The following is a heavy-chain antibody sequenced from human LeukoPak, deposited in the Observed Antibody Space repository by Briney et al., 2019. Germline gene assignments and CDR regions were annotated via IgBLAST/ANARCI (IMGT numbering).Heavy chain of an antibody. CDR1: GFTLSNAW. Sequence: GGSLRLSCAASGFTLSNAWVGWVRQAPGKGLEWVGRIKSKTERGTTDYAAPVKGRFTISRDDSKNTLYLQMNSLKTEDTAVYYCTTGYYDFWSGYYTNWGQGTLVTVSS. J-gene: IGHJ4*02. CDR3: TTGYYDFWSGYYTN. D-gene: IGHD3-3*01. V-gene: IGHV3-15*01. CDR2: IKSKTERGTT.